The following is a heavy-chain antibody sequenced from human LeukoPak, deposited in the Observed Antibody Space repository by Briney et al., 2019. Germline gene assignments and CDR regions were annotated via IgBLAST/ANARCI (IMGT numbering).Heavy chain of an antibody. CDR2: INANNGNT. D-gene: IGHD3-9*01. V-gene: IGHV1-18*01. Sequence: ASVKVSCKASGYSFTSYGITWVRQAPGQGLEWMGWINANNGNTNYEQKLQGRVTMTTDTSTNTVYMEVRSLRSDDTAVYYCARGDILTGYFPDPWGQGTLVTVSS. CDR1: GYSFTSYG. CDR3: ARGDILTGYFPDP. J-gene: IGHJ5*02.